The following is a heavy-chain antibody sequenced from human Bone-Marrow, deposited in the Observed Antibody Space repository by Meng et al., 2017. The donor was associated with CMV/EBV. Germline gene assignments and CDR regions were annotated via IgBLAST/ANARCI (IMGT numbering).Heavy chain of an antibody. V-gene: IGHV3-30*02. D-gene: IGHD3-22*01. CDR1: GFTFSSYG. Sequence: GEFLKISCAASGFTFSSYGMHWVRQAPGKGLEWVSFIRYDGSNKYYADSVKGRFTISRDNSKNTLYLQMNSLRAEDTAVYYCAKDQRYDSSGPIDYWGQGTLVTVSS. CDR3: AKDQRYDSSGPIDY. J-gene: IGHJ4*02. CDR2: IRYDGSNK.